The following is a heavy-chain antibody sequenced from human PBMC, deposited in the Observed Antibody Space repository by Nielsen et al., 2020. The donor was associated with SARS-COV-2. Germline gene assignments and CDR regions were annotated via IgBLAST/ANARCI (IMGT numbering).Heavy chain of an antibody. J-gene: IGHJ6*03. CDR2: IHYNGNT. V-gene: IGHV4-39*07. Sequence: SETLSLTCIVSGGSISSSSYYWGWIRQSPEKGLEWIGSIHYNGNTYYNPSLKSRVTMSVATSKNQFSLKLSSVTAADTAVYYCARAPIGYYYYYMDVWGKGTTVTVSS. CDR3: ARAPIGYYYYYMDV. CDR1: GGSISSSSYY.